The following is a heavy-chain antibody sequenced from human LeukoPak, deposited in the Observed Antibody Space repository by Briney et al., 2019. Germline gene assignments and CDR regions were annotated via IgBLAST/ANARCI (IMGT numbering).Heavy chain of an antibody. Sequence: SETLSLTCTVSGGSIRSYHWIWLRQPPGKALEWIGYIYYSGSTNYTPSLKSRVTISVDTSKNQFSLKLSSVTAADTAVYYCARARQPYYYYGMDVWGQGTTVTVSS. CDR2: IYYSGST. J-gene: IGHJ6*02. CDR3: ARARQPYYYYGMDV. CDR1: GGSIRSYH. D-gene: IGHD5-18*01. V-gene: IGHV4-59*01.